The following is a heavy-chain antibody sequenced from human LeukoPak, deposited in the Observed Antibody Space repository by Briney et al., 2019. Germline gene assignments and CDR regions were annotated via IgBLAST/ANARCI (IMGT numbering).Heavy chain of an antibody. V-gene: IGHV1-18*01. CDR1: GYTFTSYG. CDR3: ARDRGGVAAHFDY. CDR2: SSAFNGNT. D-gene: IGHD3-16*01. Sequence: ASVKLSCKASGYTFTSYGISWARQAPGQGLEWMGWSSAFNGNTTYAQKLQGRVTMTTDTSTSTAYMELRSLRSDDTAVYYCARDRGGVAAHFDYWGQGTLVTVSS. J-gene: IGHJ4*02.